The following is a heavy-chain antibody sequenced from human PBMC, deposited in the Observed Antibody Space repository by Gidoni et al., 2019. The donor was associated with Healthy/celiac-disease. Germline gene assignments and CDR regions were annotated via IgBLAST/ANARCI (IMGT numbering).Heavy chain of an antibody. CDR1: GFTFSSYA. J-gene: IGHJ6*02. D-gene: IGHD3-3*01. CDR2: ISYDGSNK. V-gene: IGHV3-30-3*01. CDR3: AREEGDITIFGVVSYGMDV. Sequence: QVQLVESGGGVVQPGRSLRLSCAASGFTFSSYAMHWVRQAPGKGLEWVAVISYDGSNKYYADSVKGRFTISRDNSKNTLYLQMNSLRAEDTAVYYCAREEGDITIFGVVSYGMDVWGQGTTVTVSS.